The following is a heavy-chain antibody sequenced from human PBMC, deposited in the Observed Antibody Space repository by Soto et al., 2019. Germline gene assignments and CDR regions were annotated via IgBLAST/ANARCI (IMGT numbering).Heavy chain of an antibody. CDR3: ARDRITIFGVAHYYYYGMDV. D-gene: IGHD3-3*01. V-gene: IGHV4-39*01. CDR1: GGSISSSSYY. Sequence: SETLSLTCTVSGGSISSSSYYWGWIRQPPGKGLEWIGSIYYSGSTYYNPSLKSRVTISVDTSKNQFSLKLSSVTAADTAVYYCARDRITIFGVAHYYYYGMDVWGQGTTVTVSS. CDR2: IYYSGST. J-gene: IGHJ6*02.